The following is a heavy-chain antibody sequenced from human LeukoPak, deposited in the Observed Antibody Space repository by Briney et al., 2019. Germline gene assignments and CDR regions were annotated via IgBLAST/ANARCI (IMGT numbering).Heavy chain of an antibody. CDR1: GFTFSDYW. V-gene: IGHV3-7*01. CDR3: ARSMVRGPLWYFDF. Sequence: PGGSLRLSCAASGFTFSDYWMSWVRQAPGKGLEWVANIKQDRGEKYYVDSVKGRFTISRDNAKNSLYLQVNSLRGEDTAVYYCARSMVRGPLWYFDFWGQGTLVTVSS. D-gene: IGHD3-10*01. CDR2: IKQDRGEK. J-gene: IGHJ4*02.